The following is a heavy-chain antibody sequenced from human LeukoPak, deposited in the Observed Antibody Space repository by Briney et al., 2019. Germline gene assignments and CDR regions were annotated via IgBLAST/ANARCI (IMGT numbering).Heavy chain of an antibody. Sequence: KESGPTLVKHTQTLTLTCTFSWVSLSTSGVGVGWIRQPPGKALEWLALIYWDDDKRYSPSLKSRLTITKDTSKNQVVLTMTNMDPVDTATYYCAHTVTTLVFDYWGQGTLVTVSS. CDR3: AHTVTTLVFDY. J-gene: IGHJ4*02. CDR1: WVSLSTSGVG. CDR2: IYWDDDK. D-gene: IGHD4-17*01. V-gene: IGHV2-5*02.